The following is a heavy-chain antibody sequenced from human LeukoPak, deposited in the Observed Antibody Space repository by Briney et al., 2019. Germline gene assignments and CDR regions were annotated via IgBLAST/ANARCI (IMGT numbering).Heavy chain of an antibody. CDR1: GGSFSGYY. CDR2: INHSGST. V-gene: IGHV4-34*01. Sequence: SETLSLTCAVSGGSFSGYYWSWIRQPPGKGLEWIGEINHSGSTNYNPSLKSRVTISVDTSKNQFSLKLSSVTAADTAVYYCAKAGVLLWFGESKNWFDPWGQGTLVTVSS. D-gene: IGHD3-10*01. CDR3: AKAGVLLWFGESKNWFDP. J-gene: IGHJ5*02.